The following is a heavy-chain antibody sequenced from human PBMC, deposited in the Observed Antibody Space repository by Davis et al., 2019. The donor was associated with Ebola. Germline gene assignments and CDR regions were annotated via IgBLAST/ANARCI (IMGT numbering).Heavy chain of an antibody. CDR2: IYNSGSA. V-gene: IGHV4-59*08. CDR1: GASISSYS. Sequence: MPSETLSSTFTPLGASISSYSWSWIRQPPGKGLEWIGYIYNSGSAKYSHSLKSRVTISVDTSKNQFSLKLISVTAANTAVYFCARQASSIWSLLPFFDYWCQGALVTGSS. J-gene: IGHJ4*02. D-gene: IGHD6-13*01. CDR3: ARQASSIWSLLPFFDY.